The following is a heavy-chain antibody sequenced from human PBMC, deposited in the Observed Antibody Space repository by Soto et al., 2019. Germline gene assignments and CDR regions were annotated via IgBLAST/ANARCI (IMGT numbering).Heavy chain of an antibody. Sequence: GGSLRLSCAASGFTFSSYAMHWVRQAPGKGLGWVAVIWYDGSNKYYADSVKGRFTLSRDNSKNTLYLQMNSLRAEDPAVYSCASGVLGFIGNWGQDAFDIWGHGTLV. J-gene: IGHJ3*02. CDR2: IWYDGSNK. D-gene: IGHD7-27*01. V-gene: IGHV3-33*01. CDR1: GFTFSSYA. CDR3: ASGVLGFIGNWGQDAFDI.